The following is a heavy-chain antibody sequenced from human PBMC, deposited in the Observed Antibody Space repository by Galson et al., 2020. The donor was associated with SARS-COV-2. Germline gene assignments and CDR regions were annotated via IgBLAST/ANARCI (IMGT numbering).Heavy chain of an antibody. J-gene: IGHJ6*03. CDR1: GFTFSTYW. CDR2: IHRDGSTT. D-gene: IGHD3-10*01. CDR3: ARESAVQGGYYMDV. Sequence: LSLTCAASGFTFSTYWMHWVRQAPGKGLVWVSRIHRDGSTTTYADSVQGRFTISRDNAKNTLYLQMSSLRAEDAAVYYCARESAVQGGYYMDVWGKGTTVTVS. V-gene: IGHV3-74*01.